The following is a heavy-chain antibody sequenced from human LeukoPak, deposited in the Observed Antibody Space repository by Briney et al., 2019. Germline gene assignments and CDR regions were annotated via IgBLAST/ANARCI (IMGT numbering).Heavy chain of an antibody. CDR2: INWNGGST. CDR3: ARSGVSTGHYYYYYYYMDV. V-gene: IGHV3-20*04. Sequence: PGGSLRLSCAASGFTFSSYSMNWVRQAPGKGLEWVSGINWNGGSTGYADSVKGRFTISRDNAKNSLYLQMNSLRAEDTALYYCARSGVSTGHYYYYYYYMDVWGKGTTVTVSS. CDR1: GFTFSSYS. D-gene: IGHD4-17*01. J-gene: IGHJ6*03.